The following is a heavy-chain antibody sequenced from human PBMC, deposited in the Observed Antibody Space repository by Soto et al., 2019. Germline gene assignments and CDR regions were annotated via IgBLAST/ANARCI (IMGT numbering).Heavy chain of an antibody. Sequence: QVQLQQWGVGLLKPSETLSLTCAVYGGSFSTYYWSWIRQPPGKGLEWIGEINNSGSTNYNPSLKSRVTISVDRSKNQFSLKLTSVTAADTAVYYCARGVGYAGVDYWGQGTLVTVSS. V-gene: IGHV4-34*01. CDR3: ARGVGYAGVDY. CDR1: GGSFSTYY. D-gene: IGHD5-12*01. J-gene: IGHJ4*02. CDR2: INNSGST.